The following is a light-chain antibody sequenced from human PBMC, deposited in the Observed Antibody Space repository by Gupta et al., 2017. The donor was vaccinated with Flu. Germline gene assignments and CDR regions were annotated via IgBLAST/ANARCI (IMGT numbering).Light chain of an antibody. J-gene: IGKJ3*01. CDR1: QRIGNR. CDR2: SAS. Sequence: TVTITCRSSQRIGNRLNWYQQKPGKAPTLLIYSASTLHTGVPSRVTGSGSGTGFTLTINNLQPEDFATYFCQQSYTSPLTFGGGTKLHI. V-gene: IGKV1-39*01. CDR3: QQSYTSPLT.